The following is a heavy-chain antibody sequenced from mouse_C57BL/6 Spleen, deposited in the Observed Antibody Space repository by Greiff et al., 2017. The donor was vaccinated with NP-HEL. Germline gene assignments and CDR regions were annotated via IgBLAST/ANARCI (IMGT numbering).Heavy chain of an antibody. V-gene: IGHV5-6*02. D-gene: IGHD2-1*01. CDR3: ARHGDYGNYGFAY. CDR1: GFTFSSYG. Sequence: EVKLVESGGDLVKPGGSLKLSCAASGFTFSSYGMSWVRQTPDKRLEWVATISSGGSYTYYPDRVKGRFTISRDNAKNTLYLQMSSLKSEDTAMYYCARHGDYGNYGFAYWGQGTLVTVSA. J-gene: IGHJ3*01. CDR2: ISSGGSYT.